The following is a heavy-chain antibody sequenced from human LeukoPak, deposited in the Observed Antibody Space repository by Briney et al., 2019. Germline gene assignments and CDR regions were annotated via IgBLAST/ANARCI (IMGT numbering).Heavy chain of an antibody. CDR3: ARDDEVVAGTGGFDY. J-gene: IGHJ4*02. CDR2: ISAYNGNT. Sequence: ASVKVSCKASGYTFTSYGVSWVRQAPGQGLEWMGWISAYNGNTNYAQKLQGRVTMTTDTSTSTAYMELRSLRSDDTAVYYCARDDEVVAGTGGFDYWGQGTLVTVSS. D-gene: IGHD6-19*01. CDR1: GYTFTSYG. V-gene: IGHV1-18*01.